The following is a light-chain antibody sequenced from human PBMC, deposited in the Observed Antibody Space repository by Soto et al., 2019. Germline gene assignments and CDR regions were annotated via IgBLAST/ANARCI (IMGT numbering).Light chain of an antibody. CDR2: DAS. V-gene: IGKV1-5*01. CDR1: PSISRC. Sequence: KVTITCLASPSISRCLAWYQQKPGKAPNALIYDASTLRSGVPPRCSVGGSGTEFTLTISNLQPDDFVTYCWQQDDNHPRTFGGGTKVDIK. CDR3: QQDDNHPRT. J-gene: IGKJ4*01.